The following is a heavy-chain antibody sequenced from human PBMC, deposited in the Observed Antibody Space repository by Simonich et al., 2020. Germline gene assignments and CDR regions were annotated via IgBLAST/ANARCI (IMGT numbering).Heavy chain of an antibody. D-gene: IGHD3-9*01. CDR1: GFTFSSYW. CDR2: RKQDGRGE. Sequence: EVQLVESGGGLVQPGGSLRLSCAASGFTFSSYWMSWVRQAPGTGLECEANRKQDGRGEYNVDSVKGRFTISRDNAKNSLYLQMNSLRAEDTAVYYGARFRGRYFDWLFDYWGQGTLVTVSS. V-gene: IGHV3-7*01. CDR3: ARFRGRYFDWLFDY. J-gene: IGHJ4*02.